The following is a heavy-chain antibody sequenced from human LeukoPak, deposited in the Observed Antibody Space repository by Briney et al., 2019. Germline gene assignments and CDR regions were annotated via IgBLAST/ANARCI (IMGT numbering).Heavy chain of an antibody. CDR3: ARLNYYDSSGYYSGFDY. Sequence: SETLSLTCAVYGASFSGYYWSWIRQPPGKGLEWIGEINHSGSTNYNPSLKSRVTISVDTSKNQFSLKLSSVTAADTAVYYCARLNYYDSSGYYSGFDYWGQGALVTVSS. J-gene: IGHJ4*02. CDR1: GASFSGYY. V-gene: IGHV4-34*01. D-gene: IGHD3-22*01. CDR2: INHSGST.